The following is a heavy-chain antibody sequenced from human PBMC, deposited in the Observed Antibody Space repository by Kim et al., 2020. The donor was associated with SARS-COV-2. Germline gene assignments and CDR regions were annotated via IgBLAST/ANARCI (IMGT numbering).Heavy chain of an antibody. D-gene: IGHD3-10*01. CDR1: GFTLSSYG. Sequence: GGSLRLSCEASGFTLSSYGMNWVRQAPGKGLEWVSYISSDTRTIYYAGSVKGRFTISRDNAKDSLYLQMDSLRAEDSALYYCARATSYYGSGSREDFDYWGQGTLVTVSS. CDR3: ARATSYYGSGSREDFDY. V-gene: IGHV3-48*04. CDR2: ISSDTRTI. J-gene: IGHJ4*02.